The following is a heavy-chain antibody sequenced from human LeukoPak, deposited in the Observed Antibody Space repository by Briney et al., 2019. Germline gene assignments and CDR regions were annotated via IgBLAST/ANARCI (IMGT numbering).Heavy chain of an antibody. Sequence: GASVKVSCKASGYTFTSYGISWGRQAPGQGLEWMGWISAYNGNTNYAQKLQGRVTMTTDTSTSTAYMELRSLRSDDTAVYYCARSPYGSGSYYNDYWGQGTLVTVSS. J-gene: IGHJ4*02. CDR1: GYTFTSYG. D-gene: IGHD3-10*01. CDR2: ISAYNGNT. V-gene: IGHV1-18*01. CDR3: ARSPYGSGSYYNDY.